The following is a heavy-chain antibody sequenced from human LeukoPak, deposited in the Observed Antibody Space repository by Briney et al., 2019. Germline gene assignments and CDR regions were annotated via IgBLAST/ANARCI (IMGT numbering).Heavy chain of an antibody. Sequence: GGSLRLSCAASGFTVNNNYMSWVRQAPGKGLEWVSVIYSGGSTYYADSVKGRFTISRDNSKNTLYLQMNSRRAEDTAVYYCAKHNYGPGRGFDYWGQGTLVTVSS. CDR3: AKHNYGPGRGFDY. V-gene: IGHV3-66*01. CDR2: IYSGGST. J-gene: IGHJ4*02. D-gene: IGHD3-10*01. CDR1: GFTVNNNY.